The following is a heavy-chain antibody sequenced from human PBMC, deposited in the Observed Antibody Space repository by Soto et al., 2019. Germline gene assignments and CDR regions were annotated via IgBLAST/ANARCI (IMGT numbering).Heavy chain of an antibody. CDR3: TRRRRARDIGVGPLDF. CDR2: IKSIADGGAT. CDR1: GFSFEDAW. Sequence: DVNLVESGGGLVKPGGTLRLSCAASGFSFEDAWMNWVRQAPRNGLEWVGRIKSIADGGATDYAAPVKGKFSISRDVSTLILFLQWKRRQPDDTGVHYCTRRRRARDIGVGPLDFWGRGNLVSVS. V-gene: IGHV3-15*07. D-gene: IGHD3-3*01. J-gene: IGHJ4*02.